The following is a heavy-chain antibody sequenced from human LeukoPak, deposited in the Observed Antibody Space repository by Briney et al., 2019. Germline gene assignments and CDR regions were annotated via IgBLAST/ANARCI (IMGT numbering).Heavy chain of an antibody. D-gene: IGHD2-15*01. V-gene: IGHV4-59*05. CDR1: GDSISDYY. J-gene: IGHJ6*03. CDR3: ARLARRYCSGGSCPTSYYYYYMDV. Sequence: SETLSLTCTVSGDSISDYYWSWIRQPAGRGLEWIGSIYYSGSTYYNPSLKSRVTISVDTSKNQFSLKLSSVTAADTAVYYCARLARRYCSGGSCPTSYYYYYMDVWGKGTTVTISS. CDR2: IYYSGST.